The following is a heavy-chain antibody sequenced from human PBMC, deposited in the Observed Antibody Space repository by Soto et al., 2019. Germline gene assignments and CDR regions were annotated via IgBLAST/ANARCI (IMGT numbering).Heavy chain of an antibody. CDR3: ARSLEGTTVTNWFDP. Sequence: QVQLVQSGAEVKKPGSSVKVSCKASADTFNSYSLSWLRQAPGQRLEWMGGITPVFGTADYAQSFEDRLTITADDSTSTVCMELSSLRSDDTAVYYCARSLEGTTVTNWFDPWGQGALVTVSS. D-gene: IGHD4-17*01. CDR2: ITPVFGTA. CDR1: ADTFNSYS. V-gene: IGHV1-69*01. J-gene: IGHJ5*02.